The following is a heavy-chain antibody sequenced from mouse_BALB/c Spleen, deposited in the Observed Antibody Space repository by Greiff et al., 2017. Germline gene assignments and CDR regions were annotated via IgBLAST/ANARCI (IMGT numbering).Heavy chain of an antibody. CDR1: GFTFTSYW. V-gene: IGHV1S22*01. CDR2: IYPGSGST. Sequence: LQQPGSELVRPGASVTLSCKASGFTFTSYWMHWVQQSPGQGLEWMGNIYPGSGSTNYDEKFKSKTTLTVDTSSSTAYMQLSSLTSEDSAVYYCTRPSMVTTAWFAYWGQGTLVTVSA. J-gene: IGHJ3*01. D-gene: IGHD2-10*02. CDR3: TRPSMVTTAWFAY.